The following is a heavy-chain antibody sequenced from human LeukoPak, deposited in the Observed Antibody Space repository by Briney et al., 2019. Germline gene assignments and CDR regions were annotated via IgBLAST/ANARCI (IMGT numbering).Heavy chain of an antibody. D-gene: IGHD6-13*01. J-gene: IGHJ2*01. CDR2: ITGDGSST. Sequence: GSLRLSWADSGFPLSGFWVHWVRQPPGKGLVWVSRITGDGSSTTYADSVKGRFTISRDNAKNTLYLQMISLRAEDTAVYYCARETGRYFDLWGRGTLVTVSS. V-gene: IGHV3-74*01. CDR3: ARETGRYFDL. CDR1: GFPLSGFW.